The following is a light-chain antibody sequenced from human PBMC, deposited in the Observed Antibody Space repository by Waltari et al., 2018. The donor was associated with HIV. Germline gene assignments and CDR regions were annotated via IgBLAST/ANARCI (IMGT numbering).Light chain of an antibody. Sequence: QSVLTQPPSASGAPGQKFTISCSGSSSNIGSNYVYWYQHLPGTAPKLLIYRNNQRPSGVPDRFSGSKSGTSASLAISGVRSEDEADYYCAAWGDSLTSFVFGTGTKVTVL. CDR2: RNN. V-gene: IGLV1-47*01. CDR1: SSNIGSNY. CDR3: AAWGDSLTSFV. J-gene: IGLJ1*01.